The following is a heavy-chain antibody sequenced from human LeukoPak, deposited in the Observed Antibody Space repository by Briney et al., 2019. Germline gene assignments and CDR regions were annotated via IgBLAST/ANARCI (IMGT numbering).Heavy chain of an antibody. V-gene: IGHV4-38-2*01. Sequence: SETLSLTCADSGYSISSGYYWGWIRQPPGKGLEWIGSIYHSGSTYYNPSLKSRVTISVDTSKNQFSLKLSSVTAADTAVYYCARGRITMVRGVMGQYYFDYWGQGTLVTVSS. CDR1: GYSISSGYY. J-gene: IGHJ4*02. CDR3: ARGRITMVRGVMGQYYFDY. D-gene: IGHD3-10*01. CDR2: IYHSGST.